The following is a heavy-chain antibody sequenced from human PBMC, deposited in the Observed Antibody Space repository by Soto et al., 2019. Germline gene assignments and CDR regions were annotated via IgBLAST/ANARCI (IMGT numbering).Heavy chain of an antibody. CDR1: EGSISSGGYY. CDR2: IYYSGST. Sequence: SETLSLTCTVSEGSISSGGYYWIWIRQHPGKGLEWIGYIYYSGSTYYNPYLKSRVTISVDTSKNQFSLKLSSVTAADTAVYYCARGRFGESRLDYWGQGTLVTVSS. J-gene: IGHJ4*02. V-gene: IGHV4-31*03. CDR3: ARGRFGESRLDY. D-gene: IGHD3-10*01.